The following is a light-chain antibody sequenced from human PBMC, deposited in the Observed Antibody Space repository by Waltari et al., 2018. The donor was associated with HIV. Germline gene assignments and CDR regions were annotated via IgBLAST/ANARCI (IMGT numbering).Light chain of an antibody. J-gene: IGKJ4*01. CDR3: QKYNRSPLT. Sequence: DIQITQSPSSLSASVGDRVTTTCRASQAINKNLAWYQQKPGKVPQVLIYATSTLQSGVPSRFSGSGSGTEFTLTISSLQPEDVATYYCQKYNRSPLTFGGGTKVEIK. V-gene: IGKV1-27*01. CDR1: QAINKN. CDR2: ATS.